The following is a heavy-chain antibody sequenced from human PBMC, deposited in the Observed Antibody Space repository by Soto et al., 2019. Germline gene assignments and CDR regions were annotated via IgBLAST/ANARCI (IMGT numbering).Heavy chain of an antibody. Sequence: QVQLVESGGGVAQPGRSLRLFCAASGFTLSSYSLHWVRQSPGKGLEGVAAISSDGTEKHYADSVKGRFTISRDNSKNTLSLQLNSLSTEDMAVYYCARMFGFSYGPANRGMDVWGQGTTVTVSS. D-gene: IGHD5-18*01. CDR3: ARMFGFSYGPANRGMDV. J-gene: IGHJ6*02. CDR1: GFTLSSYS. CDR2: ISSDGTEK. V-gene: IGHV3-30*04.